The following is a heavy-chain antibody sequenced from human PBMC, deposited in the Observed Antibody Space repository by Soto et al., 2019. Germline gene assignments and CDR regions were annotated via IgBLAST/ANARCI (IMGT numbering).Heavy chain of an antibody. Sequence: QITLKESGPTLVKPTQTLTLTCTFSGFSLSTSGLGVGWIRQPPGKALEGLELIYWVDDKSYSPSLKSRLTNTQDPSKNQVVLTMTTMDPVDTDTYYCAHNGVDRRHYGMDVWGQGPTVTVSS. J-gene: IGHJ6*02. V-gene: IGHV2-5*02. CDR1: GFSLSTSGLG. CDR2: IYWVDDK. CDR3: AHNGVDRRHYGMDV. D-gene: IGHD3-3*01.